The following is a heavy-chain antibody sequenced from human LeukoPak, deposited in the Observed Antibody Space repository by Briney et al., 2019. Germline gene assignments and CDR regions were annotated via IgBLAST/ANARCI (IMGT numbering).Heavy chain of an antibody. V-gene: IGHV4-34*01. CDR1: GGSFSGYY. CDR3: LESRGSSQGFDAFDI. D-gene: IGHD6-6*01. CDR2: INHSGST. Sequence: PSETLSLTCAVYGGSFSGYYWSWIRQPPGKGLEWIGEINHSGSTNYNPSLKSRVTISVDTSKNQFSLKLSSVTAADTAVYYCLESRGSSQGFDAFDIWGQGTMVTVSS. J-gene: IGHJ3*02.